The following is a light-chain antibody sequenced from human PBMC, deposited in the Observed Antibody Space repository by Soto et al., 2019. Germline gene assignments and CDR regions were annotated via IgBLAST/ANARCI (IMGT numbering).Light chain of an antibody. V-gene: IGLV2-8*01. CDR2: EVT. CDR1: SSHVGGYDY. J-gene: IGLJ1*01. Sequence: QSVLTQPPCASGSPGQSVTISCTGTSSHVGGYDYVSWYQHHPGQAPKLMIYEVTIRPSGVSDRFAGSKSGNTASLTVCGLRAEDEADYYCSSYTGGTPSYVFGTGPKVTVL. CDR3: SSYTGGTPSYV.